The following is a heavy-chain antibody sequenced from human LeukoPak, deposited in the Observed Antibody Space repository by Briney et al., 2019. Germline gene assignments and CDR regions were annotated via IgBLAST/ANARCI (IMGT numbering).Heavy chain of an antibody. CDR3: AREGGFGEFQLTSFRSDY. CDR1: GYTFTGYY. CDR2: INPNSGGT. J-gene: IGHJ4*02. V-gene: IGHV1-2*04. D-gene: IGHD3-10*01. Sequence: GASVRVSCKASGYTFTGYYMHWVRQAPGQGLEWMGWINPNSGGTSYAQKFQGWVTMTRDTSISTAYMELSRLRSDDTAVYYCAREGGFGEFQLTSFRSDYWGQGTLVTVSS.